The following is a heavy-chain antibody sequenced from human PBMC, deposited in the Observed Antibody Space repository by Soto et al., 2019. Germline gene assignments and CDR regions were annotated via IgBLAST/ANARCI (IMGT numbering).Heavy chain of an antibody. CDR2: INPNSGGT. Sequence: GASVKVSCKASGYTFTGYYMHWVRQAPGQGLEWMGWINPNSGGTNYAQKFQGWVTMTRDTSISTAYMELSRLRSDDTAVYYCARDTGIAVAGMEAQDRYFDYWGQGTLVTVSS. CDR3: ARDTGIAVAGMEAQDRYFDY. J-gene: IGHJ4*02. D-gene: IGHD6-19*01. V-gene: IGHV1-2*04. CDR1: GYTFTGYY.